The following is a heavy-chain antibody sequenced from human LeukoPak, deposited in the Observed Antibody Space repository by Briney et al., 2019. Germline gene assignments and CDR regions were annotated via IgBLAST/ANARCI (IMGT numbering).Heavy chain of an antibody. CDR1: GGSISSGSYY. J-gene: IGHJ4*02. CDR2: IYTSGST. CDR3: ASLAVAVDQSDY. Sequence: PSQTLSLTCTVSGGSISSGSYYWSWIRQPAGKGLEWIGRIYTSGSTNYNPSLKSRVTISVDTSKNQFSLKLSSVTAADTAVYYCASLAVAVDQSDYWGQGTLVTVSS. D-gene: IGHD6-19*01. V-gene: IGHV4-61*02.